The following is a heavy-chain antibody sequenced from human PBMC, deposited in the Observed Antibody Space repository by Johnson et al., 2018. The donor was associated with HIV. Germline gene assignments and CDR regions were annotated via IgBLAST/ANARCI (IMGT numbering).Heavy chain of an antibody. J-gene: IGHJ3*02. CDR2: ISYDGSNK. D-gene: IGHD2-21*02. V-gene: IGHV3-53*01. CDR3: AKEYCGGDCSTDAFDI. CDR1: GFTVSSNY. Sequence: MQLVESGGGLIQPGGSLRLSCAASGFTVSSNYMSWVRQAPGKGLEWVSVISYDGSNKYYADSVKGRFTISRDNSKNTLYLQMNSLRAEDTAIYYCAKEYCGGDCSTDAFDIWGPGTVVTVSS.